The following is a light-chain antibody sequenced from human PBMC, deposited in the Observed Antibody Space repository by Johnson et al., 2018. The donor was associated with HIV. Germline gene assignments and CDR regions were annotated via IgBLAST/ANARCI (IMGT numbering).Light chain of an antibody. Sequence: QSVLTQPPSVSAAPGQKVTISCSGSSSNIGNNYVSWYQQLPGTAPKLLIYENNKRPSGIPDRFSDSKSGTSATLGITGLQTGDEADYYCGTWDSSLSAGGVFVTGTKVTVL. CDR3: GTWDSSLSAGGV. J-gene: IGLJ1*01. V-gene: IGLV1-51*02. CDR1: SSNIGNNY. CDR2: ENN.